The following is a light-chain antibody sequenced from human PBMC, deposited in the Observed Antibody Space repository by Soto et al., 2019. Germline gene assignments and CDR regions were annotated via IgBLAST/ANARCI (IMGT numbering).Light chain of an antibody. J-gene: IGKJ1*01. V-gene: IGKV3D-15*01. CDR1: QNVRYN. CDR3: QQYKKWPRT. Sequence: EILLTQSPGTLSLSPGETATLSCRASQNVRYNYLAWYQQRPGQPPRLLIHAAASRTSGIPDRFSGSVSGTEFTLTISSLQSEDFAVYYCQQYKKWPRTFGHGTKVEIK. CDR2: AAA.